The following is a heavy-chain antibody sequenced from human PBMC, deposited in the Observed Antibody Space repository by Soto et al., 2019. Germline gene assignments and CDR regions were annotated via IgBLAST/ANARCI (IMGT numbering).Heavy chain of an antibody. CDR1: GFTFSSYA. J-gene: IGHJ4*02. CDR3: AKFFVETGGSSGWPWSFHF. D-gene: IGHD6-25*01. V-gene: IGHV3-23*01. Sequence: EVQLLESGGGLVQPGGSLRLSCAASGFTFSSYAMSWVRQAPGKGLEWVSAISGTGGTTYYADSVKGRFTISRDNSRNTLHLHMNSRRAEDTAIYYCAKFFVETGGSSGWPWSFHFWGQGTLVTVSS. CDR2: ISGTGGTT.